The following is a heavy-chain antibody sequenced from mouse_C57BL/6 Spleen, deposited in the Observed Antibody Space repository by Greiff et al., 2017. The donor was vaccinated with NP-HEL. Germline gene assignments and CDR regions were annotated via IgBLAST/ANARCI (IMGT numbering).Heavy chain of an antibody. V-gene: IGHV1-63*01. CDR2: IYPGGGYT. J-gene: IGHJ2*01. D-gene: IGHD2-4*01. Sequence: QVQLQQSGAELVRPGTSVKMSCKASGYTFTNYWIGWAKQRPGHGLEWIGDIYPGGGYTNYNEKFKGKATLTADKSSSTAYMQFSSLTSEDSAIYYCARSDYDYDGYYFDYWGQGTTLTVSS. CDR3: ARSDYDYDGYYFDY. CDR1: GYTFTNYW.